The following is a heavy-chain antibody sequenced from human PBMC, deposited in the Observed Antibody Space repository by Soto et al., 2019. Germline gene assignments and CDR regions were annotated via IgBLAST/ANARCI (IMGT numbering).Heavy chain of an antibody. V-gene: IGHV4-39*01. Sequence: QLQLQESGPGLVKPSETLSLTCTVSGGSISSSSYYWGWIRQPPGKGLEWIGSIYYSGSTYYNPSLKSRVTISVDTSKNQFSLKLSSVTAADTAVYYCARRNQVVIHWYFDLWGRGTLVTVSS. J-gene: IGHJ2*01. CDR1: GGSISSSSYY. CDR3: ARRNQVVIHWYFDL. CDR2: IYYSGST. D-gene: IGHD3-22*01.